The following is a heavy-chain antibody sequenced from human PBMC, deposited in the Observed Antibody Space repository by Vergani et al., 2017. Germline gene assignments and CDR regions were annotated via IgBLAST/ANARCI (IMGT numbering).Heavy chain of an antibody. CDR3: ARLVAGYDFWSGYPPDNWFDP. CDR1: GGSISSGSYY. J-gene: IGHJ5*02. Sequence: QVQLQESGPGLVKPSQTLSLTCTVSGGSISSGSYYWSWIRQPAGKGLEWIGRIYTSGSTNYNPSLKSRVTISVDTSKNQFSLKLSSVTAADTAVYYCARLVAGYDFWSGYPPDNWFDPWGQGTLVTVSS. V-gene: IGHV4-61*02. D-gene: IGHD3-3*01. CDR2: IYTSGST.